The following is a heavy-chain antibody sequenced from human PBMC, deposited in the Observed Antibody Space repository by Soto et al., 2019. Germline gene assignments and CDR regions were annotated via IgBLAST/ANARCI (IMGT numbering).Heavy chain of an antibody. CDR1: GYTLTGYY. Sequence: GASVKVSCKASGYTLTGYYMHWVRQAPGQGLEWMGWINPNSGGTNYAQKFQGRVTMTRDTSISTAYMELSRLRSDDTAVYYCARNYYDSSGYYSWPWGQGTLVTVSS. CDR3: ARNYYDSSGYYSWP. J-gene: IGHJ5*02. D-gene: IGHD3-22*01. CDR2: INPNSGGT. V-gene: IGHV1-2*02.